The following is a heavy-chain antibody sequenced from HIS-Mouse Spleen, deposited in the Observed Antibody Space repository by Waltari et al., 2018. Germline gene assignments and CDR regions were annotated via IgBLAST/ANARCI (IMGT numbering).Heavy chain of an antibody. D-gene: IGHD6-13*01. CDR1: GGSISSSSYY. Sequence: QLQLQESGPGLVKPSETLSLTCTVSGGSISSSSYYWGWIRQPPGRGLEWFGSIYYSGSTYSRPSRKSRVTISVDTSKNQFSLKLSSVTAADTAVYYCAREIPYSSSWYDWYFDLWGRGTLVTVSS. CDR2: IYYSGST. CDR3: AREIPYSSSWYDWYFDL. V-gene: IGHV4-39*07. J-gene: IGHJ2*01.